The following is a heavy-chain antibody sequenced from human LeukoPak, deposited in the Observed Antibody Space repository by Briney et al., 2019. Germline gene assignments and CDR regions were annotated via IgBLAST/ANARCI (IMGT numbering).Heavy chain of an antibody. CDR1: GGSISSGGYY. D-gene: IGHD2-2*01. Sequence: PSETLSLTCTVSGGSISSGGYYWSWIRQPPGKGLEWIGYIYHSGSTYYNPSLKSRVTISVDRSMNQFSLKLSSVTAADTAVYYCARTDCSSTSCYPPPYYFDYWGQGTLVTVSS. J-gene: IGHJ4*02. V-gene: IGHV4-30-2*01. CDR2: IYHSGST. CDR3: ARTDCSSTSCYPPPYYFDY.